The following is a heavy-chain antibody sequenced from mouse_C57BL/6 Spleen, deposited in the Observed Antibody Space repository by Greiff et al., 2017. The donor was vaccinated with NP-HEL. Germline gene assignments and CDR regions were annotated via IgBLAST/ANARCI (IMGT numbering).Heavy chain of an antibody. J-gene: IGHJ2*01. CDR1: GFTFSDYY. V-gene: IGHV5-16*01. D-gene: IGHD3-1*01. Sequence: EVMLVESEGGLVQPGSSMKLSCTASGFTFSDYYMAWVRQVPEKGLEWVANINYDGSSTYYLDSLKSRFIISRDNAKNILYLQMSSLKSEDTATYYCARDRGLRRGFDYWGQGTTLTVSS. CDR3: ARDRGLRRGFDY. CDR2: INYDGSST.